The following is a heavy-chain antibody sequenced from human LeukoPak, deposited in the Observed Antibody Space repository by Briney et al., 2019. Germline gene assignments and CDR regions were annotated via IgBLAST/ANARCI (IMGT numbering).Heavy chain of an antibody. Sequence: SVKVSCKASGGTFSSYAVSWVRQAPGQGLEWMGRIIPIFGTANYAQKFQGRVTITTDESTSTAYMELSSLRSEDTAVYYCARDPTIFGVVINRYYFDYWGQGTLVTVSS. CDR1: GGTFSSYA. D-gene: IGHD3-3*01. CDR3: ARDPTIFGVVINRYYFDY. CDR2: IIPIFGTA. J-gene: IGHJ4*02. V-gene: IGHV1-69*05.